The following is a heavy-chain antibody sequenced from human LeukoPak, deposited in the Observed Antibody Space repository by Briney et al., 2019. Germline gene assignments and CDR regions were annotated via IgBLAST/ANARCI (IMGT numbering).Heavy chain of an antibody. Sequence: SETLSLTCTVSGGSISSYYWSWIRQPPGKGLEWIGYIYYSGSTNCNPSLKSRVTISVDTSKNQFSLKLSSVTAADTAVYYCARGGYYDSSGYYFFAFDIWGQGTMVTVSS. CDR2: IYYSGST. D-gene: IGHD3-22*01. CDR3: ARGGYYDSSGYYFFAFDI. CDR1: GGSISSYY. V-gene: IGHV4-59*01. J-gene: IGHJ3*02.